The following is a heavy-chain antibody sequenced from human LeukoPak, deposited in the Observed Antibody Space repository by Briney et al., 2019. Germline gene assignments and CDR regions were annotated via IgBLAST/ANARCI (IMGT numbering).Heavy chain of an antibody. D-gene: IGHD6-19*01. J-gene: IGHJ5*02. CDR2: IWYDGSNK. CDR3: VKDRGSSGSDWFDP. Sequence: GGSLRLSCAASGFTFSSYGMHWVRQAPGKGLEWVAVIWYDGSNKYYADSVKGRFTISRDNSKNTLYLQMNSLRAEDTAVYYCVKDRGSSGSDWFDPWGQGTLVTVSS. V-gene: IGHV3-33*06. CDR1: GFTFSSYG.